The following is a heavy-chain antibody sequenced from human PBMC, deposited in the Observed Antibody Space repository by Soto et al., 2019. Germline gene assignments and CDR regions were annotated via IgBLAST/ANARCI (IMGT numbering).Heavy chain of an antibody. CDR1: GGSISSGDYY. CDR2: IYYSGST. J-gene: IGHJ3*02. CDR3: ARESSVAAADIDAFDI. Sequence: QVQLQESGPGLVKPSQTLSLTCTVSGGSISSGDYYWSWIRQPPGKGLEWIGYIYYSGSTYYNPSLRSRVTVSVATSKNQFSLKLSSVTAADTAVYYCARESSVAAADIDAFDIWGQGTMVTVSS. V-gene: IGHV4-30-4*01. D-gene: IGHD6-13*01.